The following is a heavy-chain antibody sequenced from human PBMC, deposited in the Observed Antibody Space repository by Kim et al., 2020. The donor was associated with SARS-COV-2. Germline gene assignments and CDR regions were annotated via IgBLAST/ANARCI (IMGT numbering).Heavy chain of an antibody. Sequence: GGSLRLSCVASGFTVGTDWMTWVRQAPGKGPEWVANINTDGSQRNYVDSVRGRFSISIDFAKNSLFLQMNSLRVEDTAVYYCAREPSAESTWGQGTLVTVSS. CDR2: INTDGSQR. V-gene: IGHV3-7*03. CDR1: GFTVGTDW. CDR3: AREPSAEST. J-gene: IGHJ5*02.